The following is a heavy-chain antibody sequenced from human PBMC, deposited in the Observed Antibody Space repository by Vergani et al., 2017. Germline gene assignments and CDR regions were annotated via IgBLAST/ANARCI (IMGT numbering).Heavy chain of an antibody. Sequence: QVQLVQSGAEVKKPGASVKVSCKASGYTFTSYYMHWVRQAPGQGLEWMGIINPSGGSTSYAQKFQGRVNMTRDTSTSTVYMELSSLRSEDTAVYYCARKVIEEYSSSSSMSYYYYMDVWGKGTTVTVSS. V-gene: IGHV1-46*03. J-gene: IGHJ6*03. D-gene: IGHD6-6*01. CDR1: GYTFTSYY. CDR2: INPSGGST. CDR3: ARKVIEEYSSSSSMSYYYYMDV.